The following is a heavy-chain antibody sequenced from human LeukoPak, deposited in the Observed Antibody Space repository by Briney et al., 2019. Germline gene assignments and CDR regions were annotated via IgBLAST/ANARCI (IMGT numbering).Heavy chain of an antibody. CDR3: ARALYDNSGYYYYYYMDV. CDR1: GYTFTGYY. J-gene: IGHJ6*03. D-gene: IGHD5/OR15-5a*01. V-gene: IGHV1-2*02. Sequence: ASVTVSCKASGYTFTGYYMHWLRQAPGQGLEWMGWINPNSGCTNYAQKFQGRITMTRDTSISPAYMELSMLRSDDTAVYYCARALYDNSGYYYYYYMDVWGKGTTVTISS. CDR2: INPNSGCT.